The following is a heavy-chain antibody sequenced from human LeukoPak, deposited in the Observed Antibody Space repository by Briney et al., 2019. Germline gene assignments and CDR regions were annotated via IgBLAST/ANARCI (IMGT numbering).Heavy chain of an antibody. V-gene: IGHV7-4-1*02. J-gene: IGHJ4*02. Sequence: ASVKVSCKASGYTFTSYAMNWVRQAPGQGLEWMGWINTNTGNPTYAQGFTGRFAFSLDTSVSTAYLQISSLKAEDTAVYYCARGTLWLVRGNFDYWGQGTLVTVSS. CDR3: ARGTLWLVRGNFDY. CDR1: GYTFTSYA. CDR2: INTNTGNP. D-gene: IGHD6-19*01.